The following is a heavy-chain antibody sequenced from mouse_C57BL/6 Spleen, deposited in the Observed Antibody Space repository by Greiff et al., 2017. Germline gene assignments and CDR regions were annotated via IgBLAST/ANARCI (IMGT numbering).Heavy chain of an antibody. D-gene: IGHD1-1*01. CDR2: IYPGDGDT. V-gene: IGHV1-80*01. J-gene: IGHJ2*01. CDR1: GYAFTGYW. CDR3: ANYCYGSYFDY. Sequence: QVQLQQSGAELVKPGASVKISCKASGYAFTGYWMHWVKQRPGKGLEWIGQIYPGDGDTNYNGKFKGKATLTADKSSSTAYMQLSSLTSEDSAVYFCANYCYGSYFDYWGQGTTLTVSS.